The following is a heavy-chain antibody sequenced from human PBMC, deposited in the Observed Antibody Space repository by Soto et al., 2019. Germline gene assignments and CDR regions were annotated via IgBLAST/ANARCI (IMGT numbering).Heavy chain of an antibody. D-gene: IGHD3-3*01. V-gene: IGHV3-7*01. Sequence: GGSLRLSCAASGFTFSSYWMSWVRQAPGKGLEWVANIKQDGSEKYYVDSVKGRFTISRDNAKNSLYLQMNSLRAEDTAVYYCARDLDDFWSGYYAFDIWGQGTMVTVSS. CDR1: GFTFSSYW. J-gene: IGHJ3*02. CDR3: ARDLDDFWSGYYAFDI. CDR2: IKQDGSEK.